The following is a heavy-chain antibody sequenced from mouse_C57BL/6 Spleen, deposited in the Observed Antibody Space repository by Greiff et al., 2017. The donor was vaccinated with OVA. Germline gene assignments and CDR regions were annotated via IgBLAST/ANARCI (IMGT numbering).Heavy chain of an antibody. J-gene: IGHJ2*01. CDR1: GFTFSSYG. CDR3: ARERLRRGDYFDY. Sequence: DVKLVESGGDLVKPGGSLKLSCAASGFTFSSYGMSWVRQTPDKRLEWVATISRGGSYTYYPDSVKGRFTISRDNAKNTLYLQMSSLKSEDTAMYYCARERLRRGDYFDYWGQGTTLTVSS. D-gene: IGHD2-4*01. V-gene: IGHV5-6*02. CDR2: ISRGGSYT.